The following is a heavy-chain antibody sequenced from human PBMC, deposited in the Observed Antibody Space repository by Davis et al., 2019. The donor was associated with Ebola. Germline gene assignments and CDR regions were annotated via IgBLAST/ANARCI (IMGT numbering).Heavy chain of an antibody. CDR3: ARGSPTEIVVLLIGGFDP. Sequence: ASVKVSCKASGGTFSSYAISWVRQAPGQGLEWMGWINPNTGGTKYAQKFQGWVTMTRDTSTTTAYMELSSLTSDDTAVYYCARGSPTEIVVLLIGGFDPWGQGTLVTVSS. CDR2: INPNTGGT. CDR1: GGTFSSYA. D-gene: IGHD2/OR15-2a*01. J-gene: IGHJ5*02. V-gene: IGHV1-2*04.